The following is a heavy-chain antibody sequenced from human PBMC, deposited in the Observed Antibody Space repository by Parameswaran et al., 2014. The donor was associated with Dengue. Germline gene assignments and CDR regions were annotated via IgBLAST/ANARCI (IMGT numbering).Heavy chain of an antibody. J-gene: IGHJ4*02. Sequence: WIRQPPGKGLEWIGSIYYSGSTYYNPSLKSRVTISVDTSKNQFSLKLSSVTAADTAVYYCAREGEVGVVIWGQGNPGHRLL. CDR2: IYYSGST. D-gene: IGHD3-3*01. V-gene: IGHV4-39*07. CDR3: AREGEVGVVI.